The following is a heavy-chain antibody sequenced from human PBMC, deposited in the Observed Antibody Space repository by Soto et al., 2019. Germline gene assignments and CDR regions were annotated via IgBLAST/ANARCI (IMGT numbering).Heavy chain of an antibody. J-gene: IGHJ1*01. Sequence: PGGSLRLSCAASGFTFSNAGMSWVRQAPGKGLGWVGRIKSKTDGGTTDYAAPVKGRFTISRDDSKNTLYLQMNSLKTEDTAVYYCTTHSGYELNSGSLQHWGQGTLVTVSS. D-gene: IGHD5-12*01. CDR2: IKSKTDGGTT. V-gene: IGHV3-15*01. CDR3: TTHSGYELNSGSLQH. CDR1: GFTFSNAG.